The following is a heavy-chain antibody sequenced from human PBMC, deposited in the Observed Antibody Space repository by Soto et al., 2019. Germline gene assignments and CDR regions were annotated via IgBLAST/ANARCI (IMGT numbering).Heavy chain of an antibody. V-gene: IGHV4-61*01. Sequence: PSETLSLTCTVSGSSVSSNSYYWSWIRQPPGKGLEWIGYIDYSGSTNYNPSLKSRVTISVDTSKNQFSLKLSSVTAADTAVYYCARGSPEGTMVRGVTIASSEGMDVWGQGTTVTVSS. CDR1: GSSVSSNSYY. J-gene: IGHJ6*02. D-gene: IGHD3-10*01. CDR3: ARGSPEGTMVRGVTIASSEGMDV. CDR2: IDYSGST.